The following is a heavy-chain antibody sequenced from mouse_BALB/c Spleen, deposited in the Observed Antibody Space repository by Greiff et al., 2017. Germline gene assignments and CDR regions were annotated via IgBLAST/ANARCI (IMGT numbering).Heavy chain of an antibody. J-gene: IGHJ1*01. D-gene: IGHD1-2*01. V-gene: IGHV1S81*02. CDR2: INPSNGRT. CDR1: GYTFTSYW. CDR3: ERSGMDYGKYFDV. Sequence: QVQLQQPGAELVKPGASVKLSCKASGYTFTSYWMHWVKQRPGQGLEWIGEINPSNGRTNYNEKFKSKATLTVDKSSSTAYMQLSSLTSEDSEVYYSERSGMDYGKYFDVWGAGTTVTVSS.